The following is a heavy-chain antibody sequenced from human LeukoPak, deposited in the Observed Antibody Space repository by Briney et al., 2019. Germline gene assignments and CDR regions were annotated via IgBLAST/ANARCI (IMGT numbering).Heavy chain of an antibody. CDR3: TTEQQLVLVRFDP. CDR1: GFTFTNAW. J-gene: IGHJ5*02. Sequence: GGSLRLSCAAPGFTFTNAWMSWVRQAPGKGLEWVGRIKSKADGGATDYAAPVKGRFTISRDDSKNTLYLRMSSLKTEDSAVYYCTTEQQLVLVRFDPWGQGTLVTVSS. D-gene: IGHD6-13*01. CDR2: IKSKADGGAT. V-gene: IGHV3-15*01.